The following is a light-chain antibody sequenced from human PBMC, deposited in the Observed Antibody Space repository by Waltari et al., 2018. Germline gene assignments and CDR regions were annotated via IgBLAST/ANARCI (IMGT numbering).Light chain of an antibody. J-gene: IGLJ2*01. Sequence: QSALTQPASVSGSPGQSITISCTGTSRHVGGYTYVSWYQQHPGKAPKLMIYDVSNRPSGVSNRFSGSKSGNTASLTISGLQAEDEADYYCSSYTSSSTLVFGGGTKLTVL. CDR1: SRHVGGYTY. CDR2: DVS. CDR3: SSYTSSSTLV. V-gene: IGLV2-14*03.